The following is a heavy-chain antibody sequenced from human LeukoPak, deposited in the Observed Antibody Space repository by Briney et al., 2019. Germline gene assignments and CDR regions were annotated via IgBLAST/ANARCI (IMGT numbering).Heavy chain of an antibody. J-gene: IGHJ4*02. CDR1: GFTFSSYA. CDR2: ISGSGGST. V-gene: IGHV3-23*01. Sequence: GGSLRLSCAASGFTFSSYAMSSVRQARGKGLEWVSAISGSGGSTYYADSVKGRFTISRDNSKNTLYLQMNSLRAEDTAVYYCAKGVAAAGIFDYWGQGTLVTVSS. CDR3: AKGVAAAGIFDY. D-gene: IGHD6-13*01.